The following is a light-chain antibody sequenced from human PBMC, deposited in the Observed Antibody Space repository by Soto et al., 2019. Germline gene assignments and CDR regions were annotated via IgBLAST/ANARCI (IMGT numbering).Light chain of an antibody. CDR2: AAS. V-gene: IGKV1-9*01. J-gene: IGKJ4*01. CDR3: QQLNSYPLT. Sequence: DIQLTQSPSFLSASVGGRVTITCGASQGISSYLAWYQQKPGKAPKLLIYAASTLQSGVPSRFSGSGSGTEFTLTISSLQTEDFATYYCQQLNSYPLTFGGGTKVDIK. CDR1: QGISSY.